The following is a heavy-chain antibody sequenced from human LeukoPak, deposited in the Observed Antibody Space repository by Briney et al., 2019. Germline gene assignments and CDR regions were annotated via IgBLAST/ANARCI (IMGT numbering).Heavy chain of an antibody. CDR1: GFTFSSYA. J-gene: IGHJ4*02. V-gene: IGHV3-23*01. CDR2: ISGSGGST. Sequence: PGGSLRLSCAASGFTFSSYAMSWVRQAPGKGLEWVSAISGSGGSTYYADPVKGRFTISRDNSKNTLYLQMNSLRAEDTAVYYCAKEEEYCSSTSCYEVYWGQGTLVTVSS. CDR3: AKEEEYCSSTSCYEVY. D-gene: IGHD2-2*01.